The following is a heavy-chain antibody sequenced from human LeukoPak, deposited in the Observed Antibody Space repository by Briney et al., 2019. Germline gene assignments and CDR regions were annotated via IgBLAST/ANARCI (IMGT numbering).Heavy chain of an antibody. CDR2: ISYDGSNK. J-gene: IGHJ4*02. V-gene: IGHV3-30*04. CDR1: GFTFSSYA. CDR3: ARGSKSYGDYIRSRIHYFDY. Sequence: GSLRLSCAASGFTFSSYAMHWVRQPPGKGLEWVAVISYDGSNKYYADSVKGRFTISRDNSKNTLYLQMNSLRAEDTAVYYCARGSKSYGDYIRSRIHYFDYWGQGTLVTVSS. D-gene: IGHD4-17*01.